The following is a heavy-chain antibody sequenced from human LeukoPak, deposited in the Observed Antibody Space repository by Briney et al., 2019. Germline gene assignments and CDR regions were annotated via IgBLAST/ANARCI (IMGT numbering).Heavy chain of an antibody. J-gene: IGHJ5*02. D-gene: IGHD3-22*01. CDR1: GGSISSGDYY. CDR2: MYYSGST. Sequence: SETLSLACTVSGGSISSGDYYWSWIRQPPGKGLEWIAYMYYSGSTYYNPSLKSRVTMSADTSKNQLSLKLSSVTAADTAVYYCARPYYYDSRIDPWGQGILVTVSS. V-gene: IGHV4-30-4*01. CDR3: ARPYYYDSRIDP.